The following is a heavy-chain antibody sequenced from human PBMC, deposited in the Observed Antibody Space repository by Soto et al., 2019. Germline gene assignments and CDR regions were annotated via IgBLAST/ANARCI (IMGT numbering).Heavy chain of an antibody. V-gene: IGHV4-39*01. Sequence: PSETLSLTCTVSGGSISSSSYYRGWIRQPPGKGLEWIGSIYYSGSTYYNPSLKSRVTISVDTSKNQFSLKLSSVTAADTAVYYCARLEDVIIVPGGYFDYWGQGTLVTVSS. D-gene: IGHD1-26*01. CDR3: ARLEDVIIVPGGYFDY. J-gene: IGHJ4*02. CDR2: IYYSGST. CDR1: GGSISSSSYY.